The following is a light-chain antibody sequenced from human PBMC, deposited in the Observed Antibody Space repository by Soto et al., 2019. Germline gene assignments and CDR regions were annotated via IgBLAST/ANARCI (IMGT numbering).Light chain of an antibody. CDR1: SSDVGGYNY. V-gene: IGLV2-11*01. Sequence: QSALTQPRSVSGSPGQSVTISCTGTSSDVGGYNYVSWYQQHPGKAPKLMIYDVSKRPSGVPDRFSGSKSGNTASLTISGLQAEDEADYYCCSYAGSYTFAVFGGGTKLTVL. CDR2: DVS. CDR3: CSYAGSYTFAV. J-gene: IGLJ2*01.